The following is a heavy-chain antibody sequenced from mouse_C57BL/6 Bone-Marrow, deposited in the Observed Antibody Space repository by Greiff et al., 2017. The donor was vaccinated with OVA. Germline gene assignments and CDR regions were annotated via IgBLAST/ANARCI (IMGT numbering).Heavy chain of an antibody. CDR2: IDPENGDT. Sequence: EVQVVESGAELVRPGASVKLSCTASGFNFKDDYMHWVKQRPEQGLEWIGWIDPENGDTEYASKFQGKATITADTSSNTAYLQLSSLTSEDTAVYYCTPIYYDYDFDYWGQGTTLTVSS. D-gene: IGHD2-4*01. CDR1: GFNFKDDY. J-gene: IGHJ2*01. CDR3: TPIYYDYDFDY. V-gene: IGHV14-4*01.